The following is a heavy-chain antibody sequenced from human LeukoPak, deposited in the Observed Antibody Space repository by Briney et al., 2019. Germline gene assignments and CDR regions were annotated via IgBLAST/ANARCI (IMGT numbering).Heavy chain of an antibody. V-gene: IGHV3-48*01. CDR1: GFTFSSYS. CDR2: ISSSSSTI. J-gene: IGHJ3*02. Sequence: GGSLRLSCAASGFTFSSYSMNWVRQAPGKGLEWVSYISSSSSTIYYADSVKGRFTISRDNAKNSLYLQMNSLRAEDTAVYYCARRGAYYDSSGYYLVDAFDIWGQGTMVTVSS. D-gene: IGHD3-22*01. CDR3: ARRGAYYDSSGYYLVDAFDI.